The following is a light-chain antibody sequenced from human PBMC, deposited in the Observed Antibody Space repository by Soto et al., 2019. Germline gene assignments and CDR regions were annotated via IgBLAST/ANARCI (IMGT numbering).Light chain of an antibody. V-gene: IGLV1-44*01. J-gene: IGLJ1*01. CDR1: SSNIGSNT. CDR2: SNN. CDR3: AAWDDSLNARDV. Sequence: QSVLTQPPSASGTPGQRVTISCSGSSSNIGSNTVNWYQQLPGTAPQLLIYSNNQRPSGVPDRFSGSKSGTSASLAISGLQSEDEADYYCAAWDDSLNARDVFGTGTKVTVL.